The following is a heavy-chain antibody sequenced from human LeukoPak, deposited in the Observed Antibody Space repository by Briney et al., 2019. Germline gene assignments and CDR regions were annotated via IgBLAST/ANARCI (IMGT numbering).Heavy chain of an antibody. CDR1: GFMFNDYW. D-gene: IGHD6-19*01. CDR2: IKPGGSET. CDR3: GGFEYEAGLGW. J-gene: IGHJ4*02. V-gene: IGHV3-7*01. Sequence: PGGSPRLSCAASGFMFNDYWMMWVRQAPGEGLEWVANIKPGGSETYYMGSVRGRFIISRANAKDLLYLQMNNLRGEDTAVYYCGGFEYEAGLGWWGQGTLVAVST.